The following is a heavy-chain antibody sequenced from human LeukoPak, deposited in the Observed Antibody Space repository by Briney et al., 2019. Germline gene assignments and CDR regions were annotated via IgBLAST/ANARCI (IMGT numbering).Heavy chain of an antibody. CDR3: ASGLWFGELFSFS. D-gene: IGHD3-10*01. CDR2: IYHSGST. J-gene: IGHJ5*02. V-gene: IGHV4-38-2*01. CDR1: GYSISSGYY. Sequence: SETLSLTCAVSGYSISSGYYWGWIRQPPGKGLEWIGSIYHSGSTYYNPSLKSRVTISVDTSKNQFSLKLSSVTAADTAVYYCASGLWFGELFSFSWGQGTLVTVSS.